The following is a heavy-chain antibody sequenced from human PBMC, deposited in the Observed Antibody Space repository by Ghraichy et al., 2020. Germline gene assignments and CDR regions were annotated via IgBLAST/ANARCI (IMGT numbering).Heavy chain of an antibody. CDR3: AKQAYDTTGYYPFYFDL. CDR2: ITASGGST. D-gene: IGHD3-22*01. Sequence: LSLTCAASGFTFSNSAMSWVRQAPGKGLEWVSTITASGGSTYYADSVKGRFTVSRDNSKNTLYLQMNSLRVEDTALYFCAKQAYDTTGYYPFYFDLWGQGTLVTVSS. V-gene: IGHV3-23*01. CDR1: GFTFSNSA. J-gene: IGHJ4*02.